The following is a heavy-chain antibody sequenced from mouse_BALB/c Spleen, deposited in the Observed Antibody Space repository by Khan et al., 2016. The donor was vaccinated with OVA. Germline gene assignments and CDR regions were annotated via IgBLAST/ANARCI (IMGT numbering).Heavy chain of an antibody. J-gene: IGHJ3*01. V-gene: IGHV1-5*01. D-gene: IGHD2-2*01. CDR2: IYPGNSDT. Sequence: VQLKESGTVLARPGTSVKMSCKASGYTFTSYWMHWVKQRPGQGLEWIGAIYPGNSDTSYNQKFKGKAKLTAVTYTSTAYMELSSLTNEDSAVYYCTRFGYLCAYWGQGTLVTVSA. CDR3: TRFGYLCAY. CDR1: GYTFTSYW.